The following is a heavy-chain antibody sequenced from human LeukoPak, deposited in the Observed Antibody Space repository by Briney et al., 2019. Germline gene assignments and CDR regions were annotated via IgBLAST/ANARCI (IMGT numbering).Heavy chain of an antibody. D-gene: IGHD2-2*01. Sequence: GGSLLLSCAASGFTVSSNYMSWVRQAPGKGLEWVSVIYSGGSTYYADSVKGRFTISRDNSKNTLYLQMNSLRAEDTAVYYCARDFHQVSRSYYYGMDVWGQGTTVTVSS. J-gene: IGHJ6*02. V-gene: IGHV3-53*01. CDR3: ARDFHQVSRSYYYGMDV. CDR1: GFTVSSNY. CDR2: IYSGGST.